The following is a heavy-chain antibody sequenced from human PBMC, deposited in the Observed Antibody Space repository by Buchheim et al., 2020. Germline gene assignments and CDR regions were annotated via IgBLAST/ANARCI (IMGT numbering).Heavy chain of an antibody. Sequence: QVHLVDSGGGVVQPGRSLRLACAASGFTFSDYAMHWVRQAPGKGLEWVAVISLDGTHKFYADSVKGRFTFSRDNSKNTLYLQMDSLRTEDTAVYYCARGSTVAGLWYFDSWGRGTL. D-gene: IGHD4-23*01. CDR1: GFTFSDYA. CDR2: ISLDGTHK. CDR3: ARGSTVAGLWYFDS. V-gene: IGHV3-30-3*01. J-gene: IGHJ4*02.